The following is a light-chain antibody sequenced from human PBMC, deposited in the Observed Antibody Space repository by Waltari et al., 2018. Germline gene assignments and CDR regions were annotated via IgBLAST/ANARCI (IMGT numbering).Light chain of an antibody. Sequence: IVLTQSPGTLSLSPGERVTLSCRASQSVGKSLAWYQQKPGQAPRLLIYDASSRATGIPDRFSGSGFGTDFSLTISRLEPEDFAVYYCQKYVSLPATFGQGTKVEIK. CDR3: QKYVSLPAT. V-gene: IGKV3-20*01. CDR1: QSVGKS. J-gene: IGKJ1*01. CDR2: DAS.